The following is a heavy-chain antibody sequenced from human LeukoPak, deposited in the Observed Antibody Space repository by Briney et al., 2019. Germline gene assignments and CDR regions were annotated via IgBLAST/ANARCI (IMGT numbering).Heavy chain of an antibody. CDR3: ARALILLPYYYYYGMDV. V-gene: IGHV1-18*01. CDR1: GYTFTSYG. D-gene: IGHD2/OR15-2a*01. J-gene: IGHJ6*02. Sequence: ASVKVSCKASGYTFTSYGISWVRQAPGQGLEWMGWISAYNGNTNYAQELQGRVTMTTDTSTSTAYMELRSLRSDDTAVYYCARALILLPYYYYYGMDVWGQGTTVTVSS. CDR2: ISAYNGNT.